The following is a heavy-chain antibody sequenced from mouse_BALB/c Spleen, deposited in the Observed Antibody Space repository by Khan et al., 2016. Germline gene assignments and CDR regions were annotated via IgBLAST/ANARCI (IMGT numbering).Heavy chain of an antibody. CDR3: ARDYDVRSFCDY. CDR1: GYSITSDYA. Sequence: EVQLQESGPGLVKPSQSLSLTCSVTGYSITSDYAWNWLRQFPGSILEWMGYITYSGSTSYNPSLKSRIPITRDTSKNKFFLQLNSVTTEHTATYYYARDYDVRSFCDYWGQGTLVTVSA. D-gene: IGHD1-1*01. CDR2: ITYSGST. J-gene: IGHJ3*01. V-gene: IGHV3-2*02.